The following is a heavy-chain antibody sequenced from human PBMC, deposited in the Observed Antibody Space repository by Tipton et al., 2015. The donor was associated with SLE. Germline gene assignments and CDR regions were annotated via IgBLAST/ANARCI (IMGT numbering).Heavy chain of an antibody. J-gene: IGHJ5*02. CDR3: AGHNDIRNGPHLDH. CDR1: GASISSYS. Sequence: TLSLTCTISGASISSYSWCWIWQSAAKGLEWIGRIYTNGSTAYNHSLKSQIPMSVDLSNKNFLLKLNSVTAADSAVYYCAGHNDIRNGPHLDHWGQGALVTVSS. CDR2: IYTNGST. D-gene: IGHD2-8*01. V-gene: IGHV4-4*07.